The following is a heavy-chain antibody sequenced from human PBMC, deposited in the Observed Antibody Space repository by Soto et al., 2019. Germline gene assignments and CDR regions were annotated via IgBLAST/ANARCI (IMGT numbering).Heavy chain of an antibody. CDR1: GGSISSGDYY. J-gene: IGHJ6*02. Sequence: QVQLQESGPGLVKPSQTLSLTCTVSGGSISSGDYYWNWIRQHPGKGLEWIGYIYYSGRTYYNPSLKSRVLISVDTSRNQFSLKLSSVTAADTAVYYCARAALTSISFAYGIDVCGEGTTVTVS. CDR2: IYYSGRT. D-gene: IGHD3-3*02. CDR3: ARAALTSISFAYGIDV. V-gene: IGHV4-31*03.